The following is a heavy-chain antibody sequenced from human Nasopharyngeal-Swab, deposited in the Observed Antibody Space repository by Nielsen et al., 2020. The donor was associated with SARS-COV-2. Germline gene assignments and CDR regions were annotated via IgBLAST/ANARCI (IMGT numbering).Heavy chain of an antibody. CDR2: IWYDGSNK. D-gene: IGHD6-19*01. CDR3: ARGTCDSSGWRPGMDV. Sequence: VRQAPGKGLEWVAVIWYDGSNKYYADSVKGRFTISRDNSKNTLYLQMNSLRAEDTAVYYCARGTCDSSGWRPGMDVWGQGTTGTVSS. V-gene: IGHV3-33*01. J-gene: IGHJ6*02.